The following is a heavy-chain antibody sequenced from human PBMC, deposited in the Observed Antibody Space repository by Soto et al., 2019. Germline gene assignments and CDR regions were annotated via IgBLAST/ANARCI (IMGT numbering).Heavy chain of an antibody. Sequence: PRESLKISCKGSGYSFTSYWIGWVRQMPGKGLEWMGIIYPGDSDTRYSPSFQGQVTISADKSISTAYLQWSSLKASDTAMYYCASVAGAGYCSSTSCPDNWFDPWGQGTLVTVSS. V-gene: IGHV5-51*01. CDR2: IYPGDSDT. CDR3: ASVAGAGYCSSTSCPDNWFDP. D-gene: IGHD2-2*01. CDR1: GYSFTSYW. J-gene: IGHJ5*02.